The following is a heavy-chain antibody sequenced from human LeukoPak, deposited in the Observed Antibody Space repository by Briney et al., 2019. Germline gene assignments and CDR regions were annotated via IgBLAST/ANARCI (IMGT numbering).Heavy chain of an antibody. V-gene: IGHV1-69*13. Sequence: GASVKVSCKASGGTFSSYAISWVRQAPGQGLEWMGGIIPIFGTANYAQKFQGRVTITADESTSTAYMELSSLRSEDTAVYYCARDPRRCSSTSCYPRYYHYYMDVWGKGTTVTVSS. CDR2: IIPIFGTA. CDR3: ARDPRRCSSTSCYPRYYHYYMDV. CDR1: GGTFSSYA. D-gene: IGHD2-2*01. J-gene: IGHJ6*03.